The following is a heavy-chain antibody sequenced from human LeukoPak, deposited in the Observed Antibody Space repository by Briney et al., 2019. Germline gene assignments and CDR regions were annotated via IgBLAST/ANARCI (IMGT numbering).Heavy chain of an antibody. D-gene: IGHD4-17*01. Sequence: SEKVSCKASGGTFSSYAISWVRQAPGQGLEWMGGIIPIFGTANYAQKFQGRVTITADESTSTAYMELSSLRSEDTAVYYCARDLDYGDYVWFDPWGQGTLVTVSS. J-gene: IGHJ5*02. CDR1: GGTFSSYA. CDR2: IIPIFGTA. CDR3: ARDLDYGDYVWFDP. V-gene: IGHV1-69*13.